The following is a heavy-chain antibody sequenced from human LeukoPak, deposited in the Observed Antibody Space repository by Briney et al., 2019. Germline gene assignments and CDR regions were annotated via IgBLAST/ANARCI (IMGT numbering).Heavy chain of an antibody. CDR3: ARDRGTGPQG. Sequence: SVKVSCKASGYTFTSYGISWVRQAPGQGLEWMGGIIPIFGTANYAQKFQGRVTITADESTSTAYMELSSLRSEDTAVYYCARDRGTGPQGWGQGTLVTVSS. CDR1: GYTFTSYG. D-gene: IGHD3/OR15-3a*01. J-gene: IGHJ4*02. CDR2: IIPIFGTA. V-gene: IGHV1-69*13.